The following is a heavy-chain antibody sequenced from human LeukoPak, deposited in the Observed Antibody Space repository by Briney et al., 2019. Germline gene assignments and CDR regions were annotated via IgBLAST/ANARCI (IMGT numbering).Heavy chain of an antibody. V-gene: IGHV4-59*01. Sequence: ETPCVTRSVSGGSISNDYWSWIRLPPGKGLEWIGYIYYSRSTNNNPSLSNRVTISVDTSKNQFSLRLSSVTAADTAMYYCARGRTGNNWFDPWGQGTLVTVSS. CDR3: ARGRTGNNWFDP. J-gene: IGHJ5*01. D-gene: IGHD1-1*01. CDR1: GGSISNDY. CDR2: IYYSRST.